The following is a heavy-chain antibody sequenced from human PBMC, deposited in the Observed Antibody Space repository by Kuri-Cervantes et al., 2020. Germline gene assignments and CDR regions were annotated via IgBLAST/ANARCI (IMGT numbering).Heavy chain of an antibody. CDR1: GFSFSSYG. D-gene: IGHD3-3*01. CDR3: ARDHYDFFYGMDV. CDR2: IYYSGST. Sequence: LRLSCAASGFSFSSYGMSWVRQAPGKGLEWIGYIYYSGSTYYNPSLKSRVTISVDTSKNQFSLKLSSVTAADTAVYYCARDHYDFFYGMDVWGQGTTVTVSS. J-gene: IGHJ6*02. V-gene: IGHV4-31*02.